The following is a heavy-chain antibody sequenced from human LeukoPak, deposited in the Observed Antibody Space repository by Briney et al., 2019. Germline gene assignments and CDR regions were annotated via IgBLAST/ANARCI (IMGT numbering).Heavy chain of an antibody. Sequence: GGSLRLSCAASGFTFSNNGMSWVRQSPGRGLEWVSGISGGGDATYYAESVKGRFTISRDNSKNTLFLQMNSLTAEDTAVYYCAKTNGYYDYWGQGTLVAVSS. D-gene: IGHD3-22*01. J-gene: IGHJ4*02. CDR1: GFTFSNNG. CDR3: AKTNGYYDY. V-gene: IGHV3-23*01. CDR2: ISGGGDAT.